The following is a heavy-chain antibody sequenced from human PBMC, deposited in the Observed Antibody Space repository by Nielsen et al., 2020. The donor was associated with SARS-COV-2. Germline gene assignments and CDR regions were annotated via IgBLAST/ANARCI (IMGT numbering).Heavy chain of an antibody. V-gene: IGHV3-7*05. CDR2: IKQDGSEK. CDR3: ARDNDFWSGYYLDY. Sequence: GGSLRLSCAASGFTFSSYWMSWVRQAPGKGLEWVANIKQDGSEKYYADSVKGRFTISRDNSKNTLYPQMNSLRAEDTAVYYCARDNDFWSGYYLDYWGQGTLVTVSS. CDR1: GFTFSSYW. J-gene: IGHJ4*02. D-gene: IGHD3-3*01.